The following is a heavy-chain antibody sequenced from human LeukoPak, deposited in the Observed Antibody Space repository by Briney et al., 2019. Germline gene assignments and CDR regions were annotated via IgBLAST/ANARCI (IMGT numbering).Heavy chain of an antibody. D-gene: IGHD4-11*01. J-gene: IGHJ4*02. Sequence: PSETLSLTCTVSGYSIANGYHWAWVRQPPGKRLEWLGSIYQSGSTYDNLSLKSRLTMSVDTSKNQFSLKMRAVTAADTPLYYCARSEINDYMRFWGQGILVTVSS. CDR2: IYQSGST. CDR3: ARSEINDYMRF. CDR1: GYSIANGYH. V-gene: IGHV4-38-2*02.